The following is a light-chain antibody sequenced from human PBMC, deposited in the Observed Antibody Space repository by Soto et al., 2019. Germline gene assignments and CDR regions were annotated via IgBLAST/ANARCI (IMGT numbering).Light chain of an antibody. Sequence: DIQMTQSPSTLSASVGDRVTITCRASQNINTWLAWYQQKPGKVPKVLIYKASSLQSGVPSRFSGSGSGTEFTLTISSLQPDDFAIYYCQQYQSFSYTFGQGTKLVIK. V-gene: IGKV1-5*03. J-gene: IGKJ2*01. CDR1: QNINTW. CDR3: QQYQSFSYT. CDR2: KAS.